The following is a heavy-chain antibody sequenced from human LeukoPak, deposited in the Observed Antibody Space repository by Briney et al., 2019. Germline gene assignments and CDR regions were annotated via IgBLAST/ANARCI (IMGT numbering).Heavy chain of an antibody. J-gene: IGHJ6*02. CDR3: ARDVYDFWSGSHYGMDV. D-gene: IGHD3-3*01. Sequence: GGSLRLFCAASGFTVSSNYMSWVRQAPGKGLEWVSVIYSGGSTYYADSVKGRFTISRDNSKNTLYLQMNSLRAEDTAVYYCARDVYDFWSGSHYGMDVWGQGTTVTVSS. CDR1: GFTVSSNY. CDR2: IYSGGST. V-gene: IGHV3-53*01.